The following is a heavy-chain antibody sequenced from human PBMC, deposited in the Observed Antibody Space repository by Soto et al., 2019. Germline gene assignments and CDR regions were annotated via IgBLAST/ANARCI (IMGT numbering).Heavy chain of an antibody. CDR3: AKPTVATPYYFDY. Sequence: VQLLESGGGLVQPGGSLRLSCVASGFAFSSYDMSWVRQAPGKGLQWVSAISGTGDSTYFADSVKGRFTLSRDNSKNTLYLQVNGLRAEDTAIYYCAKPTVATPYYFDYWGQGTLVTVSS. D-gene: IGHD4-17*01. J-gene: IGHJ4*02. V-gene: IGHV3-23*01. CDR1: GFAFSSYD. CDR2: ISGTGDST.